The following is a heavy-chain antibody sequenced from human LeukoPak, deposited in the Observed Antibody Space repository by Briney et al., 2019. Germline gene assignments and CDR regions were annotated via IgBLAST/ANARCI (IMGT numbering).Heavy chain of an antibody. J-gene: IGHJ4*02. V-gene: IGHV3-64D*09. CDR1: GFTLSSYA. CDR2: ISSNGGST. CDR3: VKDRYYGSGSHFDY. D-gene: IGHD3-10*01. Sequence: GGSLRLSCSASGFTLSSYAMHWVRQAPGKGLEYVSAISSNGGSTYYADSVKGRFTISRDNSKNTLYLQMSSLRAEDTAVYYCVKDRYYGSGSHFDYWGQGTLVTVSS.